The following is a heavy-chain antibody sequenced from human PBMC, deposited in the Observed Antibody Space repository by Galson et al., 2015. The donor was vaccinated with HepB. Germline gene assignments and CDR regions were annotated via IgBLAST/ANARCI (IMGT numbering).Heavy chain of an antibody. CDR2: ISGSGHST. J-gene: IGHJ4*02. CDR1: GFTFSSYA. D-gene: IGHD6-6*01. V-gene: IGHV3-23*01. CDR3: AKDRHLLVADH. Sequence: SLRLSCAVSGFTFSSYAMTWVRQAPGKGLEWVSVISGSGHSTYYADSVKGRFTISRDNSKNTLYLQMNSLRAEDMAVYYCAKDRHLLVADHWGQGTLVTVSS.